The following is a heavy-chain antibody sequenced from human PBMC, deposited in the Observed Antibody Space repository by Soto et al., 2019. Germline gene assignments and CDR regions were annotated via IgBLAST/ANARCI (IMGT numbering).Heavy chain of an antibody. CDR2: IDARSNYI. CDR1: GFSFNSYS. Sequence: PXGSLRLSCEASGFSFNSYSMNWVRQAPQKGLEWVSLIDARSNYIYYADSVKGRFTISRDNARNSLYLQMDSLRVEDTAVYYCVRENEMAGATSAFEYWGQGTPVTVSS. J-gene: IGHJ4*02. D-gene: IGHD1-26*01. V-gene: IGHV3-21*06. CDR3: VRENEMAGATSAFEY.